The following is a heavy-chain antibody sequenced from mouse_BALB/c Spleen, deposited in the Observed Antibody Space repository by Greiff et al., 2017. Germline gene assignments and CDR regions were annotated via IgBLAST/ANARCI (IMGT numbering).Heavy chain of an antibody. V-gene: IGHV2-4-1*01. Sequence: QVHVKQSGPGLVQPSQSLSITCTVSGFSLTSYGVHWVRQSPGKGLEWLGVIWSGGSTDYNAAFISRLSISKDNSKSQVFFKMNSLQADDTAIYYCARNPTGSYWYFDVWGAGTTVTVSS. CDR2: IWSGGST. J-gene: IGHJ1*01. CDR3: ARNPTGSYWYFDV. CDR1: GFSLTSYG. D-gene: IGHD1-1*01.